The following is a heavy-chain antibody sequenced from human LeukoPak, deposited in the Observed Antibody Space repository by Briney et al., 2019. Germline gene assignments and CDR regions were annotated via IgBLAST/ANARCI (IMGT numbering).Heavy chain of an antibody. CDR1: GFTFSSYS. V-gene: IGHV3-48*02. D-gene: IGHD6-19*01. CDR3: AREQWLATAIDY. Sequence: GGSLRLSCAASGFTFSSYSMNWVRQAPGKGLEWVSYISSSSTIYYADSVKGRFTISRDNAKNSLYLQMNSLRDEDTAVYYCAREQWLATAIDYWGQGTLVTVSS. J-gene: IGHJ4*02. CDR2: ISSSSTI.